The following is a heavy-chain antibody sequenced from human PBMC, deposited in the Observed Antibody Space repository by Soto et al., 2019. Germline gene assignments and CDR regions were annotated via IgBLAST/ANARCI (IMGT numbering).Heavy chain of an antibody. CDR1: GFSFSSYA. J-gene: IGHJ4*02. V-gene: IGHV3-23*01. D-gene: IGHD3-10*01. CDR3: AKPWFAELLNLFDY. CDR2: ISGSGGST. Sequence: GGSLTLSCAASGFSFSSYAMSWVRQAPGKGLEWVSAISGSGGSTYYADSVKGRFTISRDNSKNTLYLQMNSLRAEDTAVYYCAKPWFAELLNLFDYWGQGTLVTLSS.